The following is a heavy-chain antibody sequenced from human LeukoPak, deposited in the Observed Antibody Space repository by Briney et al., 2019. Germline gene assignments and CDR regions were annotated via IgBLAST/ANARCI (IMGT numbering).Heavy chain of an antibody. J-gene: IGHJ3*02. CDR3: ARDTYDILTGYYKWAFDI. CDR2: ISSSGSTI. V-gene: IGHV3-48*04. Sequence: GGSLRLSCAASGFSFSSYTMNWVRQAPGKGLEWVSKISSSGSTIYYADSVKGRFTISRDNAKNSLYLQMNSLRAEDTAVYYCARDTYDILTGYYKWAFDIWGQGTMVTVSS. D-gene: IGHD3-9*01. CDR1: GFSFSSYT.